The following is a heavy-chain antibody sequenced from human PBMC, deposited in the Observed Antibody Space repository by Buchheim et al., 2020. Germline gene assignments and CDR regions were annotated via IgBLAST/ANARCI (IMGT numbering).Heavy chain of an antibody. CDR3: ARDPPQSGWSFEA. V-gene: IGHV3-33*01. CDR1: GFTFRDNA. Sequence: VQLLGSGGGVVQPWTSLRLSCVASGFTFRDNAMHWVRQAPGKGLEWVAMIWYDGTNKYYADSVKGRFTVSRDNSKNMLYLQMNSLRVEDTAVYYCARDPPQSGWSFEAWGQGTL. J-gene: IGHJ5*01. D-gene: IGHD6-19*01. CDR2: IWYDGTNK.